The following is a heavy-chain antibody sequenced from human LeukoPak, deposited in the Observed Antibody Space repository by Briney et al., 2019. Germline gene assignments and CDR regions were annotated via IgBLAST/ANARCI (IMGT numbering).Heavy chain of an antibody. CDR2: IIPIFGTA. D-gene: IGHD2-2*01. V-gene: IGHV1-69*01. Sequence: SVKVSCKASGGTFSSYAISWVRQAPGQGLEWMGGIIPIFGTANYAQKFQGRVTITADESTSTAYMELSSLRSEDTAVYCCARDREGYCSSTSCYGEFDPWGQGTLVTVSS. J-gene: IGHJ5*02. CDR1: GGTFSSYA. CDR3: ARDREGYCSSTSCYGEFDP.